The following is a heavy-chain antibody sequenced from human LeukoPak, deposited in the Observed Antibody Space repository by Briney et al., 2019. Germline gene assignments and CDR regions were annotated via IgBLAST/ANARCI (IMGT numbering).Heavy chain of an antibody. V-gene: IGHV4-59*12. D-gene: IGHD3-3*01. Sequence: SETLSLTCTVSGGSISSYYWSWIRQPPGKGLEWIGFISFSGSTNYNPSLKSRVTISVDTSKNQFSLKLSSVTAADTAMYYCAREVTIFGVVTLDYWGQGTLVTVPS. CDR1: GGSISSYY. CDR2: ISFSGST. CDR3: AREVTIFGVVTLDY. J-gene: IGHJ4*02.